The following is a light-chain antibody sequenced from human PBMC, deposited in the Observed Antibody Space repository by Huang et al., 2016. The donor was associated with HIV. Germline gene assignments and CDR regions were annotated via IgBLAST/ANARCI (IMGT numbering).Light chain of an antibody. J-gene: IGKJ4*01. Sequence: EIVLTQSPATLSLSPGDRATLSCRASQSVGVYLAWYQQKPGQAPRLLSFEASNRATGIPDRFSGSGSGTDFTLTIDSLQPDDFAIYYCQQRTKWPPVLTSGGGTRVEIK. V-gene: IGKV3-11*01. CDR3: QQRTKWPPVLT. CDR2: EAS. CDR1: QSVGVY.